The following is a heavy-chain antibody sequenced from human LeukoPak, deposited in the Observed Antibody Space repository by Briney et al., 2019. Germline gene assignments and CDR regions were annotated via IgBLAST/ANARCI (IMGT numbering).Heavy chain of an antibody. CDR3: ARDEYSSSSNYYYYYMDV. J-gene: IGHJ6*03. Sequence: SQTLSLTCAISGDSVSSNSAAWNWIRQSPSRGLEWLGRTYYRSKWYNDYAISVKSRITINPDTSKNQFSLQLNSVTPEDTAVYYCARDEYSSSSNYYYYYMDVWGKGTTVTVSS. D-gene: IGHD6-6*01. V-gene: IGHV6-1*01. CDR1: GDSVSSNSAA. CDR2: TYYRSKWYN.